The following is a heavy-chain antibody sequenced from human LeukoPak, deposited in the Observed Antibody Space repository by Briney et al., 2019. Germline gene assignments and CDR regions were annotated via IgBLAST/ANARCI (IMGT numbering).Heavy chain of an antibody. D-gene: IGHD3-9*01. CDR3: AKAPYYDILSGIDY. CDR2: ISYDGSNK. Sequence: GGSLRLSCAASGFTFSSYGIHWVRQAPGKGLEWVAVISYDGSNKYYADSVEGRFTVSRDTSKKTVFLQMNSLRAEDTAVYHCAKAPYYDILSGIDYWGQGTLVTVSS. V-gene: IGHV3-30*18. CDR1: GFTFSSYG. J-gene: IGHJ4*02.